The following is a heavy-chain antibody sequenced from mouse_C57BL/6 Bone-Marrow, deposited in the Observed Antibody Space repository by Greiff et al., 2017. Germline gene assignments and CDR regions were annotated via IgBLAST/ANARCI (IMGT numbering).Heavy chain of an antibody. CDR3: ARVVRRYFDY. J-gene: IGHJ2*01. CDR2: IYPRSGNT. V-gene: IGHV1-81*01. D-gene: IGHD1-1*01. CDR1: GYTFTSYG. Sequence: QVQLQQSGAELARPGASVKLSCKASGYTFTSYGISWVKQRTGQGLEWIGEIYPRSGNTYYNEKFKGEDTLTADKSSSTAYMELRSLTSEDSAVYFCARVVRRYFDYWGQGTTLTVSS.